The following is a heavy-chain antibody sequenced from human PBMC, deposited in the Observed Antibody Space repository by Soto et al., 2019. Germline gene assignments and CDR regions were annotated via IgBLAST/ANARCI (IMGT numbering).Heavy chain of an antibody. J-gene: IGHJ5*02. D-gene: IGHD2-15*01. CDR1: GGSISSGGYY. CDR3: ARDGTHCSGGSCFPGSWFDP. V-gene: IGHV4-31*03. Sequence: QVQLQESGPGLVKPSQTLSLTCTVSGGSISSGGYYWSWIRQHPGKGLEWIGYIYYSGSTYYNPSIKSRVTISVDTSKNQFSLKLSSVTAADTAVYYCARDGTHCSGGSCFPGSWFDPWGQGTLVTVSS. CDR2: IYYSGST.